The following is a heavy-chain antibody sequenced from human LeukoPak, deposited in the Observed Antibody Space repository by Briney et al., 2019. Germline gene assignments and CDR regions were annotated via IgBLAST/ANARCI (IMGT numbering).Heavy chain of an antibody. D-gene: IGHD6-13*01. CDR2: IYYSGST. V-gene: IGHV4-39*07. CDR1: GGSISSSSYY. Sequence: PSETLSLTCTVSGGSISSSSYYWGWIRQPPGKGLEWIGSIYYSGSTYYNPSLKSRVTISVDTSKNQFSLKLSSVTAADTAVYYCARIYNRSWYAFDYWGLGTLVTVSS. J-gene: IGHJ4*02. CDR3: ARIYNRSWYAFDY.